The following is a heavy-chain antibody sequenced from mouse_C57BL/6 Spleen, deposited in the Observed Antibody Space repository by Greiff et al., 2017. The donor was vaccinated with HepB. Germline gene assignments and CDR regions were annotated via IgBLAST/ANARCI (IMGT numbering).Heavy chain of an antibody. CDR2: IDPANGNT. Sequence: VQLQQSVAELVRPGASVKLSCTASGFNIQNTYMHWVKQRPEQGLEWIGRIDPANGNTKYAPKFQGKATITADTSSNTAYLQLSSLTSEDTAIYYCARSITTVADFDYWGQGTTLTVSS. CDR3: ARSITTVADFDY. V-gene: IGHV14-3*01. J-gene: IGHJ2*01. CDR1: GFNIQNTY. D-gene: IGHD1-1*01.